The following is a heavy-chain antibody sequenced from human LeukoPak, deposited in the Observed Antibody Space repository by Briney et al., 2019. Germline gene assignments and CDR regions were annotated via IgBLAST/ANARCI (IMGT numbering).Heavy chain of an antibody. Sequence: SETLSLTCTVSGGSLSSYYWSWIRQPPGKGLEWIGYIYYSGSTNYNPSLKSRVTISVDTSKNQFSLKLSSVTAADTAVYYCARHETTVTTWYFDLWGRGTLVTVSS. CDR1: GGSLSSYY. J-gene: IGHJ2*01. CDR3: ARHETTVTTWYFDL. CDR2: IYYSGST. D-gene: IGHD4-17*01. V-gene: IGHV4-59*08.